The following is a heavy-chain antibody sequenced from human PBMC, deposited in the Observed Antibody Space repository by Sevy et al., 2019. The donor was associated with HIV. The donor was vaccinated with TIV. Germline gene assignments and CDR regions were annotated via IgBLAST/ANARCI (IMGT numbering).Heavy chain of an antibody. CDR3: AKGRISRSGYYFDY. Sequence: GGSLRLSCAASGFTFDDYAMHWVRQAPGKGLEWVSGISWNSGSIGYAGSVKGRFTISRDNAKNSLYLQMNSLRAEDTALYYCAKGRISRSGYYFDYWGQGTLVTVSS. D-gene: IGHD1-26*01. CDR1: GFTFDDYA. J-gene: IGHJ4*02. CDR2: ISWNSGSI. V-gene: IGHV3-9*01.